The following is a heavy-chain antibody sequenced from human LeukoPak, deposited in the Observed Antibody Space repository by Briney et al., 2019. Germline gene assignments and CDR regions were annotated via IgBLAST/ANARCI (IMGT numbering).Heavy chain of an antibody. V-gene: IGHV4-59*01. CDR3: ARGRVSSSTWYSTYYYYFYMDV. CDR1: GGSFSSYY. CDR2: IYYSGST. D-gene: IGHD1-1*01. Sequence: SETLSLTCTVSGGSFSSYYWSWIRQPPGKGLEWIGSIYYSGSTDYNPSLKSRVTISVDTSKNQFSLKLSSVTAADTAVYFCARGRVSSSTWYSTYYYYFYMDVWGKGTTVTVSS. J-gene: IGHJ6*03.